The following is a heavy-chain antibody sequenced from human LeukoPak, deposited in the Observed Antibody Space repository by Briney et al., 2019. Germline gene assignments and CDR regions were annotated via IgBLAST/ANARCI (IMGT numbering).Heavy chain of an antibody. J-gene: IGHJ4*02. CDR3: ARDRSGGWYAYFDY. Sequence: SETLSLTCTVSGGSISSYYWSWIRQPPGKGLEWIGYIYYSGSTNYNPSLESRVTISVDTSKNQFSLKLSSVTAADTAVYYCARDRSGGWYAYFDYWGQGTLVTVSS. D-gene: IGHD6-19*01. CDR2: IYYSGST. CDR1: GGSISSYY. V-gene: IGHV4-59*01.